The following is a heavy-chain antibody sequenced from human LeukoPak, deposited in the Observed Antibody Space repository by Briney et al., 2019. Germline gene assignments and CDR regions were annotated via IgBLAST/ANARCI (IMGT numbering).Heavy chain of an antibody. CDR2: ISWNSGSI. D-gene: IGHD6-19*01. V-gene: IGHV3-9*01. CDR1: GFTFSSYS. Sequence: SLRLSCAASGFTFSSYSMNWVRQAPGKGLEWVSGISWNSGSIGYADSVKGRFTISRDNAKNSLYLQMNSLRAEDTALYYCAKSSASSGSYYFDYWGQGTLVTVSS. CDR3: AKSSASSGSYYFDY. J-gene: IGHJ4*02.